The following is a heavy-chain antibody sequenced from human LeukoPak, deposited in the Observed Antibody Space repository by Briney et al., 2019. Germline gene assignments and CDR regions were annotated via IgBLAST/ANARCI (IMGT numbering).Heavy chain of an antibody. Sequence: ASVKVSCKASGYFFTAFYIHWVWQAPGQGLEWMGWIHPRSGETNYAYKFRGRVTMTRDTSISTTYMDLGSLGSDDTAVYYCARDGEYGTGSYYRGCFDYWGQRTLVTVSS. CDR1: GYFFTAFY. CDR3: ARDGEYGTGSYYRGCFDY. J-gene: IGHJ4*02. CDR2: IHPRSGET. D-gene: IGHD3-10*01. V-gene: IGHV1-2*02.